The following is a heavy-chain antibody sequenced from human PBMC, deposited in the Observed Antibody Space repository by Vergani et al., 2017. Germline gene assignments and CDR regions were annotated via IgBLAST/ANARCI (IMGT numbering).Heavy chain of an antibody. D-gene: IGHD5-18*01. V-gene: IGHV1-2*02. CDR3: ARDRVGYGHTYYGIDV. Sequence: QVQLVQSGAEVKKPGASVKVSCKASGYTFTGYYMHWVRQAPGQGLEWMGWINPNSGSKNYAQKFQGRVTMTRDTSISTAYMGLSRLRSDDTAVYYCARDRVGYGHTYYGIDVWGQGTTVTVSS. CDR1: GYTFTGYY. CDR2: INPNSGSK. J-gene: IGHJ6*02.